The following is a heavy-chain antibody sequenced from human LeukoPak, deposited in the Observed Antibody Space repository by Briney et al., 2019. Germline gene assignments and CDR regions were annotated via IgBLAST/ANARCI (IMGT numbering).Heavy chain of an antibody. CDR2: IKQDGSQK. Sequence: PGGSLRLSCAASGFTFSRYCMSWVRQAPGKGLEWVANIKQDGSQKYYVDSVKGRFTISRDNPKNSLYLQMNSLRAEDTAVYYCAREGGYGGVFDYWGQGSLVTVSS. J-gene: IGHJ4*02. CDR3: AREGGYGGVFDY. D-gene: IGHD5-12*01. CDR1: GFTFSRYC. V-gene: IGHV3-7*05.